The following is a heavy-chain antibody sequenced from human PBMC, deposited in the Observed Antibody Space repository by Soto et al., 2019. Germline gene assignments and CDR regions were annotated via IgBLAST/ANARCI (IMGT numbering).Heavy chain of an antibody. J-gene: IGHJ4*02. Sequence: GTGATLVNPTQTLTLTCTFSGFSLSTSGVGVGWIRQPPGKALEWLALIYWDDDKRYSPSLRSGLTITKDTSKNQVVLTMTNMDPLDTATYYCAHSRLDYWGQGMLVTVSS. V-gene: IGHV2-5*02. CDR2: IYWDDDK. CDR1: GFSLSTSGVG. CDR3: AHSRLDY.